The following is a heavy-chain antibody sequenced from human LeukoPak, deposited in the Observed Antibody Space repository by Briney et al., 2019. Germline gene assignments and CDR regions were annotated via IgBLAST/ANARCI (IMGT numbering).Heavy chain of an antibody. CDR1: GGSFSGYY. CDR2: INHSGST. J-gene: IGHJ5*02. V-gene: IGHV4-34*01. D-gene: IGHD6-19*01. CDR3: ARGLYRSGYDP. Sequence: PSETLSLTCAVYGGSFSGYYRSWIRQPPGKGLERIGEINHSGSTNYNPSLKSRLTISVDTSKNQFSLKLSSVTAADTAVYYCARGLYRSGYDPWGQGTLVTVSS.